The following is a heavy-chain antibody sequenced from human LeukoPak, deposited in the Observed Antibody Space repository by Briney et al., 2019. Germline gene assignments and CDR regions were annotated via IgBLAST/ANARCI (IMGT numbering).Heavy chain of an antibody. J-gene: IGHJ4*02. CDR2: ISHSGNT. D-gene: IGHD4-11*01. CDR1: GGSFTDYY. CDR3: ARGSRLPLDY. V-gene: IGHV4-34*01. Sequence: KPSATLSLTCAVSGGSFTDYYWNWIRQFPGKGLEWIGEISHSGNTNCNPSLESRVTISMDKSNYQFSLKLSSVTAADTAVYYCARGSRLPLDYGGQGSLVTVSS.